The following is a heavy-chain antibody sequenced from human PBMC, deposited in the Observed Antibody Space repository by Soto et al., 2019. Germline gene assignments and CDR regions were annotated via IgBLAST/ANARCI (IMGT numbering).Heavy chain of an antibody. CDR1: GFTCSSYV. CDR3: AKDVEALARVGGMDV. D-gene: IGHD6-6*01. V-gene: IGHV3-30*18. Sequence: GGSLRLSCAASGFTCSSYVMHWVRQAPGKGLEWVAVISYDGSNKYYADSVKGRFTISRDNSKNTLYLQMNSLRAEDTAVYYCAKDVEALARVGGMDVWGQGTTVTVSS. J-gene: IGHJ6*02. CDR2: ISYDGSNK.